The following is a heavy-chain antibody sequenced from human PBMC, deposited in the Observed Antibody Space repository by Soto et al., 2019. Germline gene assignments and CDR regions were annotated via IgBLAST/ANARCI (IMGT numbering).Heavy chain of an antibody. D-gene: IGHD6-19*01. J-gene: IGHJ3*02. CDR1: GGTFSSYT. Sequence: QVQLVQSGAEVKKPGSSVKVSCKASGGTFSSYTISWVRQAPGQGLEWMGRIIPILGIANYAQKFQGRVTITADKSTSTAYMELSSLRSEDTAVYYCARDAVGSGRDAFDIWGQGTMVTVSS. V-gene: IGHV1-69*08. CDR2: IIPILGIA. CDR3: ARDAVGSGRDAFDI.